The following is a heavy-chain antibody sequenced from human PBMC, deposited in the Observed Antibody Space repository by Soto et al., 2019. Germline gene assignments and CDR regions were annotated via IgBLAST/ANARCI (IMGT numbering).Heavy chain of an antibody. CDR1: GFTFSNYA. Sequence: GGSLRLSCVASGFTFSNYAMHWVRQAPGKGLEWVAIISFDGSDKFYADSVKGRFTISRDNSKNTLYLQMNSLRVEDTAVYYCARGSHNYSGSGSHENWFDPWGQGTLVTVS. CDR2: ISFDGSDK. CDR3: ARGSHNYSGSGSHENWFDP. V-gene: IGHV3-30-3*01. D-gene: IGHD3-10*01. J-gene: IGHJ5*02.